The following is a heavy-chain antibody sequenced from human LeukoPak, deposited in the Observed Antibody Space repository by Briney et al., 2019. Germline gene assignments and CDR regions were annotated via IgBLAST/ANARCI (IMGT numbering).Heavy chain of an antibody. CDR1: GGSISSGSYY. J-gene: IGHJ4*02. CDR2: IYTSGST. V-gene: IGHV4-61*02. Sequence: SQTLSLTCTVSGGSISSGSYYWSWIRQPAGKGLEWIGRIYTSGSTNYNPSLKSRVTISVDTSENHFSLRLSSVTAADTAVYYCARQGSAYYFDYWGQGTLVTVSS. CDR3: ARQGSAYYFDY.